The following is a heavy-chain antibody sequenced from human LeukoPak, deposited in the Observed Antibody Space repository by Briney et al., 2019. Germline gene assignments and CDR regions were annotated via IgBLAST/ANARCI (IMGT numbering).Heavy chain of an antibody. CDR1: GFTFDAYA. J-gene: IGHJ4*02. CDR3: AKDLSSSGRYYFDY. D-gene: IGHD3-22*01. V-gene: IGHV3-9*01. Sequence: PGRSLRLSCAASGFTFDAYAMHWVRQAPGKGLEWVSGISWNSGSIGYADSVKGRFTISRDNAKNSLYLQMNSLRAEDTALYYCAKDLSSSGRYYFDYWGQGTLVTVSP. CDR2: ISWNSGSI.